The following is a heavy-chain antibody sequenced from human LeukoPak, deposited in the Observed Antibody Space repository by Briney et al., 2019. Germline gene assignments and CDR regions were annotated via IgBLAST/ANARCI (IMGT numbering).Heavy chain of an antibody. D-gene: IGHD3-10*01. J-gene: IGHJ4*02. CDR2: INHSGSA. CDR3: ARFRSRFGEPIDY. CDR1: GGSFSGYY. V-gene: IGHV4-34*01. Sequence: SETLSLTCAVYGGSFSGYYWSWIHQPPGKGLEWIGEINHSGSANYNPSLKSRVTISVDTSKNQFSLKLSSVTAADTAVYYCARFRSRFGEPIDYWGQGTLVTVSS.